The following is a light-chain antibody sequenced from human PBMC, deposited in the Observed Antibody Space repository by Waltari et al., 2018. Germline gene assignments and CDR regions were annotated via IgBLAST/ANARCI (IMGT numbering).Light chain of an antibody. CDR1: QSIRSN. CDR2: GAS. Sequence: EIVMTQSPATLSVFPGERATLSCRASQSIRSNLAWYQHKPGQAPRLVIYGASTRATGIPAMFSVSWSGTEYTLTISNLQSEDFAVYFCQQYDNWLGTFGQGTKVEIK. V-gene: IGKV3-15*01. J-gene: IGKJ1*01. CDR3: QQYDNWLGT.